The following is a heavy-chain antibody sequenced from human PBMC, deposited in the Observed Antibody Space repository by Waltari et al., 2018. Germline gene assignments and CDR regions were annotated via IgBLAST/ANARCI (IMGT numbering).Heavy chain of an antibody. CDR1: GFTFSSSA. Sequence: QVQLVESGGGVVQPGRSLRLSCAASGFTFSSSAMHWVRQAPGKGLEWVAVISYDGSNKYYADSVKGRFTISRDNSKNTLYLQMNSLRAEDTAVYYCARDPGGFGELFANWFDPWGQGTLVTVSS. CDR3: ARDPGGFGELFANWFDP. D-gene: IGHD3-10*01. V-gene: IGHV3-30*01. J-gene: IGHJ5*02. CDR2: ISYDGSNK.